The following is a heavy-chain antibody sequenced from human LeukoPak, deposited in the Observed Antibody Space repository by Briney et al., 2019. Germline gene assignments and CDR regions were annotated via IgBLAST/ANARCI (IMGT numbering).Heavy chain of an antibody. CDR1: GFTLSTYS. V-gene: IGHV3-48*04. Sequence: GGSLRLSCAASGFTLSTYSMNWVRQAPGKGLEWVSYISSSSNIIHYAGSVKGRFTISRDNAKNLLYLQMNRLRAEDTAFYYCVKDMSSGTQIFDYWGQGTLVTVSS. J-gene: IGHJ4*02. CDR2: ISSSSNII. CDR3: VKDMSSGTQIFDY. D-gene: IGHD3-22*01.